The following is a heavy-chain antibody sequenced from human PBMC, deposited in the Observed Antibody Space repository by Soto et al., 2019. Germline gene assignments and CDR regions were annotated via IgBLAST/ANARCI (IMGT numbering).Heavy chain of an antibody. CDR2: ISYDGSNK. D-gene: IGHD2-2*01. J-gene: IGHJ5*02. CDR1: GFTFSSYG. CDR3: AKGGLSDIVVVPAARGWFDP. Sequence: QVQLVESGGGVVQPGRSLRLSCAASGFTFSSYGMHWVCQAPGKGLEWVAVISYDGSNKYYADSVKGRFTISRDNSKNTLYLQMNSLRAEDTAVYYCAKGGLSDIVVVPAARGWFDPWGQGTLVTVSS. V-gene: IGHV3-30*18.